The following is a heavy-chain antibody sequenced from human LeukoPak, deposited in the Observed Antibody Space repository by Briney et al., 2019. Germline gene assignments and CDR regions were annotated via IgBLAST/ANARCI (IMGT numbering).Heavy chain of an antibody. CDR1: GYTFTSYG. J-gene: IGHJ3*02. V-gene: IGHV1-69*13. D-gene: IGHD1-26*01. Sequence: GASVKVSCKASGYTFTSYGISWVRQAPGQGLEWMGGIIPIFGTANYAQKFQGRVTITADESTSTAYMELSSLRSEDTAVYYCAREWELLRNAFDIWGQGTMVTVSS. CDR3: AREWELLRNAFDI. CDR2: IIPIFGTA.